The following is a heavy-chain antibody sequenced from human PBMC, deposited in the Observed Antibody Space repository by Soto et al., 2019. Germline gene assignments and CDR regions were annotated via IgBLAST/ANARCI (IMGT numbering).Heavy chain of an antibody. V-gene: IGHV3-33*01. CDR1: GFSFDIYG. CDR2: IWFDGSNQ. J-gene: IGHJ4*02. D-gene: IGHD2-2*01. CDR3: ARGSAVSAAAAFDR. Sequence: QVQLVESGGGVVQPGRSLRLSCAASGFSFDIYGMHWVRQAPGKGLEWLAVIWFDGSNQDYADAVKGRFTISRDNSRNTLYLQMNSRRAEDTAVYYCARGSAVSAAAAFDRWGQGTLVTVSS.